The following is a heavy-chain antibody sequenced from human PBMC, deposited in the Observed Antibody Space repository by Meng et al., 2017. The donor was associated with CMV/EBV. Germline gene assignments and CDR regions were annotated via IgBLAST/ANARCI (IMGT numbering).Heavy chain of an antibody. CDR2: IYYSGST. CDR3: AREDPAAAGLYGMDV. V-gene: IGHV4-61*01. CDR1: GGSVSSGSYY. D-gene: IGHD6-13*01. Sequence: SETLSLTCTVSGGSVSSGSYYWSWIRQPPGKGLEWIGYIYYSGSTNYNPSLKSRVTISVDTSKNQFSLKLSSVTAADTAVYYCAREDPAAAGLYGMDVWGQGTTVTVSS. J-gene: IGHJ6*02.